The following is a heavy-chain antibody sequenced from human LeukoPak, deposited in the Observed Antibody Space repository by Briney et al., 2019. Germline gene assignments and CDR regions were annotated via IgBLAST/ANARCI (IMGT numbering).Heavy chain of an antibody. D-gene: IGHD5-18*01. CDR3: ARARGYSYSSPFDY. Sequence: GSSVKVSCKASGGTFSSYAISWVRQAPGQGLEWMGGIIPIFGTANYAQKFQGRVTVTTDASTNTAYMELSSLRSEDTAVYYCARARGYSYSSPFDYWGQGTLVTVSS. V-gene: IGHV1-69*05. J-gene: IGHJ4*02. CDR1: GGTFSSYA. CDR2: IIPIFGTA.